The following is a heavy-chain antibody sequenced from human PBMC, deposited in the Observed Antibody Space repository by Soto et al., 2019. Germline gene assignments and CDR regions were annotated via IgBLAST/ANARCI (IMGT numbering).Heavy chain of an antibody. CDR3: ATKYYDFWSGYFGMDV. J-gene: IGHJ6*02. Sequence: PGGSLRLSCAASGSTFSSYAMSWVRQAPGKGLEWVSAISGSGGSTHYADSVKGRFTISRDNSKNTLYLQMNSLRAEDTAVYYCATKYYDFWSGYFGMDVWGQGTTVTVSS. CDR2: ISGSGGST. D-gene: IGHD3-3*01. V-gene: IGHV3-23*01. CDR1: GSTFSSYA.